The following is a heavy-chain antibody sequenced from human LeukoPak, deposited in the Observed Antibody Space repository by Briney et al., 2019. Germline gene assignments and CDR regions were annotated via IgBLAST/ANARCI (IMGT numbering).Heavy chain of an antibody. J-gene: IGHJ4*02. CDR3: ARAGSSSWYLFDY. D-gene: IGHD6-13*01. V-gene: IGHV3-53*01. CDR2: IYSGGST. Sequence: GGSLRLSCAASGFTVSSNYMSWVRQAPGKVLEWVSVIYSGGSTYYADSVKGRFTISRDNSKNTLYLQMNSLRAEDTAVYYCARAGSSSWYLFDYWGQGTLVTVSS. CDR1: GFTVSSNY.